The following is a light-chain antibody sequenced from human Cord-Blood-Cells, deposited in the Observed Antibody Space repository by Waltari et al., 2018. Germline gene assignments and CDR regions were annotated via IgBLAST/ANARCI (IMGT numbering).Light chain of an antibody. J-gene: IGLJ1*01. CDR3: NSRDSSGNHYV. Sequence: SSELTQDPAVSVALGQTVRITCQGDSLRSYYASWYQQKPGQAPVLVIYGKNNRPSGTPDRFSGSRSGIPASLTITGAQAEDEADYYCNSRDSSGNHYVFGTGTKVTVL. CDR1: SLRSYY. CDR2: GKN. V-gene: IGLV3-19*01.